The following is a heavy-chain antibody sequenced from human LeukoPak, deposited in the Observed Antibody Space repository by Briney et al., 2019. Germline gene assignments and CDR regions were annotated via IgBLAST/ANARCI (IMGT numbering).Heavy chain of an antibody. V-gene: IGHV4-30-2*01. J-gene: IGHJ4*02. Sequence: PSETLSLTCTVSGGSISSGTYYWNWIRQPPGKGLEWIGYIYHSGSTYYNPSLKSRVIISVDTSKNQFSLKLTSVTDADTAVYYCARAREGATIDYWGQGTLVTVSS. CDR3: ARAREGATIDY. CDR1: GGSISSGTYY. CDR2: IYHSGST. D-gene: IGHD1-26*01.